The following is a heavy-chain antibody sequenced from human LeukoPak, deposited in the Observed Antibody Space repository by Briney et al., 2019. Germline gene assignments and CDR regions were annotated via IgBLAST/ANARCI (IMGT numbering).Heavy chain of an antibody. D-gene: IGHD3-10*02. CDR3: SDDPTYYYVPTNWFDP. CDR2: ISGSGGST. V-gene: IGHV3-23*01. CDR1: GFTFSSYA. J-gene: IGHJ5*02. Sequence: PGGSLRLSCAASGFTFSSYAMSWVRQAPGKGLEWVSAISGSGGSTYYADSVKGRFTVSRDNSKNTLYLQMNSLRAEDTAVYYCSDDPTYYYVPTNWFDPWGQGTLVTVSS.